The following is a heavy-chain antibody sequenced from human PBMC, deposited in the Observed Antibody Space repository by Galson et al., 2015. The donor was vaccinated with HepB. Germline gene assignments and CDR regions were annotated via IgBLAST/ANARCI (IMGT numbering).Heavy chain of an antibody. CDR3: ARVVSGNWNDVGY. CDR1: GYTFTGYY. J-gene: IGHJ4*02. Sequence: SVKVSCKASGYTFTGYYMHWVRQAPGQGLEWMGRINPNSGGTNYAQKFQGRVTMTRDTSISTAYMELSRLRSDDTAVYYCARVVSGNWNDVGYWGQGTLVTVSS. D-gene: IGHD1-1*01. CDR2: INPNSGGT. V-gene: IGHV1-2*06.